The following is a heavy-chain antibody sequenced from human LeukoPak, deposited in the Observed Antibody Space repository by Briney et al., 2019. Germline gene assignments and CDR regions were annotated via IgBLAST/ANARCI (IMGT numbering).Heavy chain of an antibody. CDR2: ISSSGSTI. CDR1: GFTFSSYE. J-gene: IGHJ4*02. V-gene: IGHV3-48*03. Sequence: GGSLRLSCAASGFTFSSYEMNWVRQAPGKGLEWVSYISSSGSTIYYADSVKGRFTISRDNAKNSLYLQMNSLRAEDTAVYYCAKERWSSGWYSRRDRYFDYWGQGTLVTVSS. CDR3: AKERWSSGWYSRRDRYFDY. D-gene: IGHD6-19*01.